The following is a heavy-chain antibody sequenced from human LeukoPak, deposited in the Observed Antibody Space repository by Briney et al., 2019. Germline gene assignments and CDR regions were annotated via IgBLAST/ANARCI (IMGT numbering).Heavy chain of an antibody. CDR1: GFTFGKYW. J-gene: IGHJ4*02. CDR2: IKLDGSEK. V-gene: IGHV3-7*03. D-gene: IGHD3-3*01. CDR3: ARDQYDTWSRRGNFDS. Sequence: PGGSLRLSCVASGFTFGKYWMSWVRQAPGKGLEWVANIKLDGSEKSYVDSVKGRFTIPRDNTKNSLYLQMNSLRAEDTAVFYCARDQYDTWSRRGNFDSWGQGTLVIVSS.